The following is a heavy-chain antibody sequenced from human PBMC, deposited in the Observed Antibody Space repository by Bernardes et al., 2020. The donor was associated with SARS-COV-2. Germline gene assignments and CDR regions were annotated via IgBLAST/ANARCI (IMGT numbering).Heavy chain of an antibody. D-gene: IGHD6-19*01. CDR2: ISYSGSS. Sequence: SETLSLTCGVSGDSLSNSFWSWIRQSPGRGLEWIGSISYSGSSDYNPSLKSRVTISVDTSKSQFSLDLRSVTAADTAVYFCARYGQGPIAVAGTVKGMDVWGQGTTVTVSS. CDR3: ARYGQGPIAVAGTVKGMDV. V-gene: IGHV4-59*12. CDR1: GDSLSNSF. J-gene: IGHJ6*02.